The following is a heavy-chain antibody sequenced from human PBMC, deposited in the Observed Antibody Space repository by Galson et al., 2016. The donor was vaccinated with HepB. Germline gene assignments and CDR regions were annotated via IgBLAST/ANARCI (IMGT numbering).Heavy chain of an antibody. Sequence: SGYVFSTYAMHWVRQAPGKGLEWVAVIPYDGSENYYANPVKGRFTISRGNSKNTLYLQMNSLRPQDSAVYYCARGATSYGRYYYGLDLWGQGTTVSVSS. CDR2: IPYDGSEN. J-gene: IGHJ6*02. CDR1: GYVFSTYA. CDR3: ARGATSYGRYYYGLDL. D-gene: IGHD3-10*01. V-gene: IGHV3-30*04.